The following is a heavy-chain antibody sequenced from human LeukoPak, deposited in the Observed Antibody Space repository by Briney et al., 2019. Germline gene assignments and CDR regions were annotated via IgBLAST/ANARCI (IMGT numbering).Heavy chain of an antibody. CDR2: INGGNGNT. J-gene: IGHJ4*02. V-gene: IGHV1-3*01. CDR3: TRTEWELPFDY. D-gene: IGHD1-26*01. Sequence: GASVKVSCTTSGYTFTTYTIHWVRQAPGQGLEWMGWINGGNGNTKYSQKFQGRVTITRDTSASTAYMEVSSLRSEDTTVYYCTRTEWELPFDYWXQGTLVTVSS. CDR1: GYTFTTYT.